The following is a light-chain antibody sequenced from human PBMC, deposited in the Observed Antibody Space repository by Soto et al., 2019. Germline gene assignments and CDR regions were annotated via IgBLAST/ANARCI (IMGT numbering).Light chain of an antibody. CDR2: AAS. J-gene: IGKJ1*01. Sequence: DIQMTQSPSSLSASVGDRVTITCRASQSIRNYLNWYQQKPGKAPKLLIYAASNLQSGVPSRFSGSGSGTDFTLTISSLQPEDFATYYCQQSYSTPQTFGQGSKVEIK. CDR3: QQSYSTPQT. V-gene: IGKV1-39*01. CDR1: QSIRNY.